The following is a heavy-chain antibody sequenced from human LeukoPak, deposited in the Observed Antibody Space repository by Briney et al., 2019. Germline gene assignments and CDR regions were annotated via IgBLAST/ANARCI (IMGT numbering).Heavy chain of an antibody. CDR1: GFTFSSYA. D-gene: IGHD3-22*01. CDR3: AKARNVDYYDSSGYYDFGY. V-gene: IGHV3-23*01. J-gene: IGHJ4*02. CDR2: ISGSGGST. Sequence: GGSLRLSCAASGFTFSSYAMSWVRQAPGKGLEWVSAISGSGGSTYYADSVKGRFTISRDNSKNTLYLQMNSLRAEDTAVYYCAKARNVDYYDSSGYYDFGYWGQGTLVTVSS.